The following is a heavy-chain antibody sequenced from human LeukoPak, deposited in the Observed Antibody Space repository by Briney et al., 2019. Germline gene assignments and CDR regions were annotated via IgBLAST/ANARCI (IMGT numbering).Heavy chain of an antibody. D-gene: IGHD5-12*01. Sequence: GGSLGLSCAASGFTFSSYWMHWVRQAPGKGLVWVSRINSDGSSTTYADSVKGQFTISRDNAKNTLYLQMNSLRAEDTAVYYCARAVSLGYHNWFDPWGQGTLVTVSS. CDR1: GFTFSSYW. CDR3: ARAVSLGYHNWFDP. V-gene: IGHV3-74*01. J-gene: IGHJ5*02. CDR2: INSDGSST.